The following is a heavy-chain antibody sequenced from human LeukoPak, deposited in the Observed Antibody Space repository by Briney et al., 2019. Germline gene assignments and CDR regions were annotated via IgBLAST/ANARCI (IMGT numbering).Heavy chain of an antibody. D-gene: IGHD4-17*01. CDR3: TRDPNGDYVGAFDM. CDR2: IRGSGGGT. CDR1: GFTFSSYG. J-gene: IGHJ3*02. Sequence: GRSLRLSCAASGFTFSSYGMHWVRQAPGKGLEWVSSIRGSGGGTDYADSVKGRFTISRDNSRDTLFLQMNSLRAEDTALYYCTRDPNGDYVGAFDMWGPGTMVTVSS. V-gene: IGHV3-23*01.